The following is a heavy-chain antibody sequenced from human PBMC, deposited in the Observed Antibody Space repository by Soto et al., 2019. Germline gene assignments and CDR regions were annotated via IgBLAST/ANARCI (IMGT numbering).Heavy chain of an antibody. D-gene: IGHD6-13*01. CDR1: GFTFSDYY. V-gene: IGHV3-11*06. J-gene: IGHJ6*02. Sequence: PGGSLRLSCAASGFTFSDYYMSWIRQAPGMGLEWVSYISSSSSYTNYADSVKGRFTISRDNAKNSPYLQMNSLRAEDTAVYYCARLSHSGSWYSSGGMDVWGQGTTVTVSS. CDR2: ISSSSSYT. CDR3: ARLSHSGSWYSSGGMDV.